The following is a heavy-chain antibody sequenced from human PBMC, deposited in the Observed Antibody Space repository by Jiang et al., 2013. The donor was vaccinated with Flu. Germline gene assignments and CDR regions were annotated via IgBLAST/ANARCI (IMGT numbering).Heavy chain of an antibody. CDR3: ARGVSTDYSKLAFEH. D-gene: IGHD4-11*01. J-gene: IGHJ1*01. V-gene: IGHV4-59*01. CDR1: GGSISDYY. CDR2: ISYTGST. Sequence: LLKPSETLSLTCTVSGGSISDYYWSWIRQPPGKGLEWIGYISYTGSTNYSPSLTSRVTISLDTSKNQFSLNLRSVTAADTAVYFCARGVSTDYSKLAFEHWGQGTLVTVSS.